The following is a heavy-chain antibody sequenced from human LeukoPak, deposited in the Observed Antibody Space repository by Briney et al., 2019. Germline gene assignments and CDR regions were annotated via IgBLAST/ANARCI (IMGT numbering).Heavy chain of an antibody. Sequence: GGSLRLSCSASGFTFSSHIMNWVRQAPGKGLEWISYISSSGSTIYYADSVGGRFTISRDNAKNSLYLQMNNLRAEDTAVYYCARDPLLGPRPDYWGQGTLVTVSS. V-gene: IGHV3-48*04. CDR1: GFTFSSHI. CDR3: ARDPLLGPRPDY. D-gene: IGHD6-6*01. CDR2: ISSSGSTI. J-gene: IGHJ4*02.